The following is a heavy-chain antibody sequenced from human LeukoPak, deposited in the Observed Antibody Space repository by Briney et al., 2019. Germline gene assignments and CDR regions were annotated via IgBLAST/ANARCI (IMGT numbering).Heavy chain of an antibody. CDR3: ARGQQWFDP. CDR1: GGSISSGGYY. J-gene: IGHJ5*02. V-gene: IGHV4-61*08. D-gene: IGHD6-13*01. Sequence: SETLSLTCTVSGGSISSGGYYWTWIRQPPGKGLEWIGYIYSSGSTKYNPSLKSPITISVDTSKNQLSLKLSSVTAADTAVYYCARGQQWFDPWGQGTLVTVSS. CDR2: IYSSGST.